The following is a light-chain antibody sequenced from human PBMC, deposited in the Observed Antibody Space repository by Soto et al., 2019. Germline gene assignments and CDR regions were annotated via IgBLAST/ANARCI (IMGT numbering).Light chain of an antibody. V-gene: IGLV1-40*01. Sequence: QSVLTQPPSVSGAPGQRVTISCTGNNSNIGAGYDVHWYQQLPGTAPKLLIFGNSNRPSGVPDRFTGSKSGTSASLAITGLQADDEADYYCQYYGSGLSPLVFGGGTKVTVL. CDR2: GNS. J-gene: IGLJ3*02. CDR1: NSNIGAGYD. CDR3: QYYGSGLSPLV.